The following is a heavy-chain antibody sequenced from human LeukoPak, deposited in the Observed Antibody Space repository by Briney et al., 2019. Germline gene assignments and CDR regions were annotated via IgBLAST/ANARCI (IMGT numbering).Heavy chain of an antibody. Sequence: TGGSLRLSCAASGFTFSSYAMSWVRQAPGKGLEWVSAISGSGGSTYYADSVKGRFTISRDNSKNTLYLQMNSLRAEDTAVYYCARGITGTTSHYYYYYYMDVWGKGTTVTVSS. V-gene: IGHV3-23*01. J-gene: IGHJ6*03. CDR1: GFTFSSYA. CDR2: ISGSGGST. CDR3: ARGITGTTSHYYYYYYMDV. D-gene: IGHD1-7*01.